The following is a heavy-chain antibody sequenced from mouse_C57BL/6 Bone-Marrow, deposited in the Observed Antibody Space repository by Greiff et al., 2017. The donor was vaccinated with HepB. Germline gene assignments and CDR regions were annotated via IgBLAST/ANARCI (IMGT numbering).Heavy chain of an antibody. V-gene: IGHV5-6*01. CDR3: ASPYCYGISFAY. CDR2: ISSGGSYT. CDR1: GFTFSSYG. Sequence: EVKLMESGGDLVKPGGSLKLSCAASGFTFSSYGMSWVRQTPDKRLEWVATISSGGSYTYYPDSVKGRFTISRDNAKNTLYLQMSSLKSEDTAMYYCASPYCYGISFAYWGQGTLVTVSA. D-gene: IGHD1-1*01. J-gene: IGHJ3*01.